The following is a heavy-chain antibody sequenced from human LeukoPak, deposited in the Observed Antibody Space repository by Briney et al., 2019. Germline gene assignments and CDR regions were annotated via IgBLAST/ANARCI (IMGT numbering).Heavy chain of an antibody. V-gene: IGHV4-39*01. CDR3: QSRFLEWLLDY. Sequence: PSETLSLTCTVSGDSIRSNNYYWGWIRQPPGKGLEWIGSIYDTGSTFYNPSLKSRVVISVDTSKNQFSLKLSSVTAADTAVYYCQSRFLEWLLDYWGQGTLVTVSS. J-gene: IGHJ4*02. CDR2: IYDTGST. CDR1: GDSIRSNNYY. D-gene: IGHD3-3*01.